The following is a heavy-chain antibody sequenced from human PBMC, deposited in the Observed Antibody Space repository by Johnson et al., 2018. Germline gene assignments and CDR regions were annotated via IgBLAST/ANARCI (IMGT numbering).Heavy chain of an antibody. D-gene: IGHD5-24*01. CDR2: ILPILGIA. J-gene: IGHJ3*02. Sequence: QVQLVESVAEVKKPGSSVKVSCKASGDTFSSYTINWVRQAPGQGLEWMGRILPILGIAHSAKKFQGRIILTADRSTSTAYMELSRLRSEETAVYYCAKEGVESGQVFDIWGQGTMVTVSS. CDR3: AKEGVESGQVFDI. V-gene: IGHV1-69*08. CDR1: GDTFSSYT.